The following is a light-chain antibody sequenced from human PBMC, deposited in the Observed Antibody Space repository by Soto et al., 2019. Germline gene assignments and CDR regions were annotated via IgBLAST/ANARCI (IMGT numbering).Light chain of an antibody. V-gene: IGLV2-8*01. J-gene: IGLJ3*02. Sequence: QSVLTQPPSASGSPGQSVAISCTGTSSDVGGYDYVSWYQQHPGKAPKLIIYEVTKRPSGVPDRFSGSKSGNTASLTVSGLQAEDEANYYCSSYAGINNLVFGGGTKVTVL. CDR2: EVT. CDR3: SSYAGINNLV. CDR1: SSDVGGYDY.